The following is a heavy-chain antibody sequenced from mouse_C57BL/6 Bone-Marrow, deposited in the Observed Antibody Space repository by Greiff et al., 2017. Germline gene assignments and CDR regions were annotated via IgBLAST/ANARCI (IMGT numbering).Heavy chain of an antibody. CDR2: ILPGSGST. CDR3: AKQPFMYYYGSHWYFDV. J-gene: IGHJ1*03. CDR1: GYTFTGYW. Sequence: QVQLQQSGAELMKPGASVKLSCKATGYTFTGYWIEWVKQRPGHGLEWIGEILPGSGSTNYNEKFKGKATFTADTSSNTAYMQLSSLTTEDSAIYYCAKQPFMYYYGSHWYFDVWGTGTTVTVSS. V-gene: IGHV1-9*01. D-gene: IGHD1-1*01.